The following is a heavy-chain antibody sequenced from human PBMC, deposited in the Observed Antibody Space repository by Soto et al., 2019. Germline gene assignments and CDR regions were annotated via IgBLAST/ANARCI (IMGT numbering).Heavy chain of an antibody. Sequence: QVQLVESGGGVVQPGRSLRLSCAASGFTFSTYAMHWVRQAPGKGLEWVTVMSDDGSNEYYADSVKGRFTIYRDNSKDTLYLQMSSLGAEDTAVYYCARGIGSGWYHLDSWGRGTLVTVSS. J-gene: IGHJ5*01. V-gene: IGHV3-30-3*01. CDR2: MSDDGSNE. CDR1: GFTFSTYA. D-gene: IGHD6-19*01. CDR3: ARGIGSGWYHLDS.